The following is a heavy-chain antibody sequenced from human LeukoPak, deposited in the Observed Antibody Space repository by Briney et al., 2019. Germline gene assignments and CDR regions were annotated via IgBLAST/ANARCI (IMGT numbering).Heavy chain of an antibody. J-gene: IGHJ2*01. Sequence: SETLSLTCTVSGGSVTSYYWSWIRQPPGKGLEWIGYIYNSENTKYNSSLESRVTMSEDTSKNQVFLKLSSVTAADTAVYYCARFHSGPSGWYVLWYFDLWGRGTLVTVSS. D-gene: IGHD6-19*01. CDR1: GGSVTSYY. CDR3: ARFHSGPSGWYVLWYFDL. V-gene: IGHV4-4*09. CDR2: IYNSENT.